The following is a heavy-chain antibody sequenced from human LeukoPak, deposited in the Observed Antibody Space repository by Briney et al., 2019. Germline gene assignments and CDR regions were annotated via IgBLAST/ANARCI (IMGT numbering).Heavy chain of an antibody. CDR3: AKDPATRDGHGAWFDP. V-gene: IGHV3-43*02. J-gene: IGHJ5*02. CDR2: ISGNGGST. CDR1: GFTFDDYA. Sequence: GGSLRLSCAASGFTFDDYAMHWVRQAPGKVLEGVSLISGNGGSTFYAASVKGRFTIPRDNSKNSLYLQMNSLRTEDTALYYCAKDPATRDGHGAWFDPWGQGTLVTVSS. D-gene: IGHD5-24*01.